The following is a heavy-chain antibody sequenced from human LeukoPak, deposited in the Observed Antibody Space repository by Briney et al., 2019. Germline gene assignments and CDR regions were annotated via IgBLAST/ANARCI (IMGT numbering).Heavy chain of an antibody. CDR3: ARLRPCSGGSCYGDY. D-gene: IGHD2-15*01. Sequence: GGSLRLSCAASGFTFSSYSMNWVRQAPGKGLEWVSSISSSSSYIYYADSVKGRFTISRDNAKNSLYLQMNSLRAEDTAVYYCARLRPCSGGSCYGDYWGQGTLVTVSS. CDR1: GFTFSSYS. J-gene: IGHJ4*02. CDR2: ISSSSSYI. V-gene: IGHV3-21*01.